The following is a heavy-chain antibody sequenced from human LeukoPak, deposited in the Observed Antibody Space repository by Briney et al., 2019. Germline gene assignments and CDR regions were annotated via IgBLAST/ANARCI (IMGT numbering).Heavy chain of an antibody. D-gene: IGHD6-13*01. Sequence: SETLSLTCTVSGGSISSGGYYWSWIRQHPGKGLEWIGYIYYSGSTYYNPSLKSRVTISVDTSKNQFSLKLSSVTAADTAVYYCARGDNWGAAGTDYWDQGTLVTVSS. CDR1: GGSISSGGYY. CDR2: IYYSGST. V-gene: IGHV4-31*03. CDR3: ARGDNWGAAGTDY. J-gene: IGHJ4*02.